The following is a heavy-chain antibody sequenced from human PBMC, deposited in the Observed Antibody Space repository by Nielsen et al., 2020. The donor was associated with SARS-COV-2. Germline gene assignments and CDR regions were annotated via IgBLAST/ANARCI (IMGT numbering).Heavy chain of an antibody. CDR3: ARESGNYYDSIAYYFDY. CDR1: GGSISSYY. CDR2: IYYSGST. D-gene: IGHD3-22*01. J-gene: IGHJ4*02. Sequence: SETLSLTCTVSGGSISSYYWSWIRQPPGKGLEWIGYIYYSGSTNYNPSLKSRVTISVDTSKNQFSLKLSSVTAADTAVYYCARESGNYYDSIAYYFDYWGQGTLVTVSS. V-gene: IGHV4-59*01.